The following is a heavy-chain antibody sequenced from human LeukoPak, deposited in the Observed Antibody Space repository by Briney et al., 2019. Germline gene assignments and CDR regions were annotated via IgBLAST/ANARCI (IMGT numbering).Heavy chain of an antibody. V-gene: IGHV3-7*03. D-gene: IGHD6-19*01. CDR2: IKQDGSEK. Sequence: PGGSLRLSCAVSGFTFSSYWMSWVRQAPGKGLEWVANIKQDGSEKYYVDSVKGRFTISRGNAKNSLYLQMNSLRAEDTAAYYCARVRGPYGSGWYYFDYWGQGTLVTVSS. CDR1: GFTFSSYW. J-gene: IGHJ4*02. CDR3: ARVRGPYGSGWYYFDY.